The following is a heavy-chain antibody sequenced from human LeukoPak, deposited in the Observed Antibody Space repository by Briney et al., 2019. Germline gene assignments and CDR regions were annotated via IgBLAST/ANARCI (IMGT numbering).Heavy chain of an antibody. V-gene: IGHV3-53*01. CDR3: ARPRMIAYYYLDV. D-gene: IGHD3-16*01. Sequence: GESLKISCAASGFTVSFNYMSWVRQAPGKGLEWVSTIYSGGTTYYADSVKGRFTISRDNSRNTLYLKMNSLRAEDTAVYYCARPRMIAYYYLDVWGKGTTVTVS. J-gene: IGHJ6*03. CDR1: GFTVSFNY. CDR2: IYSGGTT.